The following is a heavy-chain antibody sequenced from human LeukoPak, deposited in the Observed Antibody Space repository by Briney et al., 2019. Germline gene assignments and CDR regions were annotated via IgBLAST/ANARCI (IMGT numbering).Heavy chain of an antibody. D-gene: IGHD1-26*01. Sequence: SETLSLTCAVYGGSFSGYYWSWIRQPPGKGLEWIGEINHSGSTNYNPSLKSRVTISVDTSKNQFSLKLSSVTAADTAVYYCAREGGSYFGLLEAFDIWGQGTMVTVSS. V-gene: IGHV4-34*01. J-gene: IGHJ3*02. CDR2: INHSGST. CDR1: GGSFSGYY. CDR3: AREGGSYFGLLEAFDI.